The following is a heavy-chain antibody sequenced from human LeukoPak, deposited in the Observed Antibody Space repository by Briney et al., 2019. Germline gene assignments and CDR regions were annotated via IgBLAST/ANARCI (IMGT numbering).Heavy chain of an antibody. J-gene: IGHJ6*02. CDR2: IIPIFGTA. CDR3: ARATGSNYESDYYYYGMDV. D-gene: IGHD4-11*01. CDR1: GYTLTELS. V-gene: IGHV1-69*13. Sequence: ASVKVSCKVSGYTLTELSMHWVRQAPGQGLEWMGGIIPIFGTANYAQKFQGRVTITADESTSTAYMELSSLRSEDTAVYYCARATGSNYESDYYYYGMDVWGQGTTVTVSS.